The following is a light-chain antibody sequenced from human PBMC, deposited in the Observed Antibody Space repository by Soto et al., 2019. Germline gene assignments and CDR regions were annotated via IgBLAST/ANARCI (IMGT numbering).Light chain of an antibody. CDR1: SSDVGGYNY. Sequence: QSALTQPRSVSGSPGQSVTISCTGTSSDVGGYNYVSWYQQHPGKAPKLMIYDVSKRPSGVPDRFSGSKSGNTASLIISGLQAEDEADYYCCSYAGSPFYVFGTGTKLTVL. V-gene: IGLV2-11*01. CDR3: CSYAGSPFYV. J-gene: IGLJ1*01. CDR2: DVS.